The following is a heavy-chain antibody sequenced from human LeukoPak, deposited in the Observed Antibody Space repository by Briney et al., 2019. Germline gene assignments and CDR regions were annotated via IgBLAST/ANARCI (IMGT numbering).Heavy chain of an antibody. Sequence: NPSETLSLTCTVSGGSICSSSYYWGWIRQPPGKGLEWIGSIYYSGSTYYNPSLKSRVTISVDTSKNQFSLKLSSVTAADTAVYYCARHGDYVWGSYRYLAWTPPYYFDYWGQGTLVTVSS. V-gene: IGHV4-39*01. CDR3: ARHGDYVWGSYRYLAWTPPYYFDY. CDR2: IYYSGST. J-gene: IGHJ4*02. D-gene: IGHD3-16*02. CDR1: GGSICSSSYY.